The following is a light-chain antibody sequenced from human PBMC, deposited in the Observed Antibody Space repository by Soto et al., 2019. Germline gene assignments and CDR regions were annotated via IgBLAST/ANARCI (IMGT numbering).Light chain of an antibody. CDR1: SSGVENYNL. V-gene: IGLV2-23*01. CDR2: EGS. J-gene: IGLJ3*02. CDR3: SSYAGGVV. Sequence: QSALTQPASVSGSPGQSITLSCTRASSGVENYNLVSWYQHHPGKAPKLIIYEGSQRPSGVSNRFSGSKSGNTASLTISGLQVEDEADYYCSSYAGGVVFGGGTKVTVL.